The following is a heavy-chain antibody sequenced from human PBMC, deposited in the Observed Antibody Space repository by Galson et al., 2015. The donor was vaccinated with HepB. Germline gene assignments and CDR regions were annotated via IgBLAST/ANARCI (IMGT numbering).Heavy chain of an antibody. CDR3: ARDRGSGTGFGC. Sequence: SLRLSCAASGFTFSDYYMRWIRQAPGKGLEWVSYISSSSSYTNYADSVEGRFTISRDNAKNSLYLQMNSLRAEDTAVYYCARDRGSGTGFGCCGQGTLGTASS. V-gene: IGHV3-11*06. D-gene: IGHD3-16*01. J-gene: IGHJ4*02. CDR1: GFTFSDYY. CDR2: ISSSSSYT.